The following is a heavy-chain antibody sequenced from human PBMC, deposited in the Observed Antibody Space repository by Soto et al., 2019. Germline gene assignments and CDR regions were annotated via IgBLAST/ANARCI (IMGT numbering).Heavy chain of an antibody. CDR2: IKQDGSEK. V-gene: IGHV3-7*03. J-gene: IGHJ6*02. CDR3: ARDIGVSIAVAGTVRYYYYGMDV. D-gene: IGHD6-19*01. Sequence: GSLRLSCAASGFPFSSYWVSWVRQAPGKGLEWVANIKQDGSEKYYVDSVKGRFTISRDNAKNSLYLQMNRLRAEDTAVYYCARDIGVSIAVAGTVRYYYYGMDVWGQGTTVTVSS. CDR1: GFPFSSYW.